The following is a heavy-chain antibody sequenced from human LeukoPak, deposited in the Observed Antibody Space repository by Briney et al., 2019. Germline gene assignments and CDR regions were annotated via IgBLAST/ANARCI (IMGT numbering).Heavy chain of an antibody. D-gene: IGHD6-19*01. CDR1: GFTFSSYW. Sequence: PGGSLRLSCAASGFTFSSYWMSWVRQAPGKGLEWVANIKQDGSEKYYVDSVKGRFTISRDNANNSLYLQMNSLRAEDTAVYYCARDSSSGWYWGAFDIWGQGTMVTVSS. V-gene: IGHV3-7*01. CDR3: ARDSSSGWYWGAFDI. CDR2: IKQDGSEK. J-gene: IGHJ3*02.